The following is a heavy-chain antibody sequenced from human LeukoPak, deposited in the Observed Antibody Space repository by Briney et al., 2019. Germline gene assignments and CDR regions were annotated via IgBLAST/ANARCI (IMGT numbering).Heavy chain of an antibody. CDR3: ARTQREYYYDSSGAIDAFDI. Sequence: PSETLSLTCTVSGGSISSCYWSWIRQPAGKGLEWIGRIYTSGSTNYNPSLKSRVTMSVDTSKNQFSLKLSSVTAADTAVYYCARTQREYYYDSSGAIDAFDIWGQGTMVTVSS. V-gene: IGHV4-4*07. CDR1: GGSISSCY. CDR2: IYTSGST. D-gene: IGHD3-22*01. J-gene: IGHJ3*02.